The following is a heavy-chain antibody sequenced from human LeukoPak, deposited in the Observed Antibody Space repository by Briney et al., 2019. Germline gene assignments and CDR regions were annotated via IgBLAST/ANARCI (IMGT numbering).Heavy chain of an antibody. CDR2: IKQDGSEK. CDR3: ARVVVVAATFDY. V-gene: IGHV3-7*04. J-gene: IGHJ4*02. D-gene: IGHD2-15*01. Sequence: GGSLRLSCAASRFTFSSYGMHWVRQAPGKGLEWVANIKQDGSEKYYVDSVKGRFTISRDNAKNSLYLQMNSLRAEDTAVYYCARVVVVAATFDYWGQGTLVTVSS. CDR1: RFTFSSYG.